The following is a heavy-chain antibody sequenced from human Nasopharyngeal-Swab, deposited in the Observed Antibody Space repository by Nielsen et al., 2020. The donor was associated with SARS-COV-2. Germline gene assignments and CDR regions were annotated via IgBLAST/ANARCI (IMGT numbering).Heavy chain of an antibody. J-gene: IGHJ3*02. Sequence: WIRQPPGKGLEWVSYISSSSSTIYYADSVKGRFTISRDNSKNTLYLQMNSLRAEDTAVYYCAKSSPYYYGSGSSHDAFDIWGQGTMVTVSS. V-gene: IGHV3-48*01. CDR3: AKSSPYYYGSGSSHDAFDI. CDR2: ISSSSSTI. D-gene: IGHD3-10*01.